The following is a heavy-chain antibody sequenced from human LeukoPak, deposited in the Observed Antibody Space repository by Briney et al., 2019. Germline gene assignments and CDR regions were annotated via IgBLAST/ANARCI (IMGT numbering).Heavy chain of an antibody. CDR3: AKGNWRYFDY. Sequence: PGGSLRLSCAASGFTFNNYWMSWVRQAPGKGLEWVSAISGSGGSTYYADSVKGRFTISRDNSKNTLYLQMNSLGADDTAVYYCAKGNWRYFDYWGQGTLVTVSS. CDR1: GFTFNNYW. J-gene: IGHJ4*02. CDR2: ISGSGGST. V-gene: IGHV3-23*01. D-gene: IGHD1-1*01.